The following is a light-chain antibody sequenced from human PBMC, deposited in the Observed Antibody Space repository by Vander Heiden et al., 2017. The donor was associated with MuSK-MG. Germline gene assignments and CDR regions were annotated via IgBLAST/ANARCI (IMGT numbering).Light chain of an antibody. CDR2: EVT. Sequence: QSALTQPASVSGSPGQSLTITCTGSSSDIGDYDYVSWYQNHPGKAPKLIIYEVTNRPSGVSNRFSGSKSGNTASLTISGLQAEDEADYYCSSYRSSSTRYVFGTGTAVTVL. CDR1: SSDIGDYDY. V-gene: IGLV2-14*01. CDR3: SSYRSSSTRYV. J-gene: IGLJ1*01.